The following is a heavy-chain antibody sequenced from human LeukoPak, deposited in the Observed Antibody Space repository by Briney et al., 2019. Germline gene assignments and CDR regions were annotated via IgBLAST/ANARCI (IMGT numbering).Heavy chain of an antibody. CDR1: GYSFSSYW. V-gene: IGHV1-18*04. J-gene: IGHJ3*02. Sequence: LGESLKISCKGSGYSFSSYWIGWVRQAPGQGLEWMGWISAYNGNTNYAQKLQGRVTMTTDTSTSTAYMELRSLRSDDTAVYYCARDLVVATDYDAFDIWGQGTMVTVSS. D-gene: IGHD5-12*01. CDR3: ARDLVVATDYDAFDI. CDR2: ISAYNGNT.